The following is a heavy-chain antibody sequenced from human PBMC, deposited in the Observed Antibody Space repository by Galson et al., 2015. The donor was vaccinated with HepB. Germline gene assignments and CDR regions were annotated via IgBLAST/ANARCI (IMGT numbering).Heavy chain of an antibody. J-gene: IGHJ5*02. Sequence: SVKVSCKASGYTFTSYGISWVRQAPGQGLEWMGWISAYNGNTNYAQKLQGRVTMTTDTSTSTAYMELRSLRSDDTAVYYCARPADYGGNTASDWFDPRGQGTLVTVPS. CDR3: ARPADYGGNTASDWFDP. D-gene: IGHD4-23*01. CDR1: GYTFTSYG. V-gene: IGHV1-18*01. CDR2: ISAYNGNT.